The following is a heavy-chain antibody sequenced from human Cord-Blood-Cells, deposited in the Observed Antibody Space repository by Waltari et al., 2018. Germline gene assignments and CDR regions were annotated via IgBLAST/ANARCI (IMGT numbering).Heavy chain of an antibody. Sequence: QVQLQQWGVGPLKPSEPLSLTCAVYGGSLRGYYWSWIRQPPGKGLEWIGEINHSGRTNYNPSLKSRVTISVDTSKNQFSLKLSSVTAADTAVYYCARSSSIAARGWDYWGQGTLVTVSS. D-gene: IGHD6-6*01. V-gene: IGHV4-34*01. CDR2: INHSGRT. CDR3: ARSSSIAARGWDY. J-gene: IGHJ4*02. CDR1: GGSLRGYY.